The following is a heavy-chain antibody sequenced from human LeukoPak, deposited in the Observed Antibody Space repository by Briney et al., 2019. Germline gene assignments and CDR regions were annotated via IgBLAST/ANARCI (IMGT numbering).Heavy chain of an antibody. V-gene: IGHV4-39*01. CDR2: IYYSGST. Sequence: SETLSLTCTVSGGSISSSSYYWGWIRQPPGKGLEWIGSIYYSGSTYYNPSLKSRVTISVDTSKNQFSLELSSVTAADTAVYYCARHVYYDILTGYYNPLEFDYWGQGTLVTVSS. J-gene: IGHJ4*02. CDR1: GGSISSSSYY. D-gene: IGHD3-9*01. CDR3: ARHVYYDILTGYYNPLEFDY.